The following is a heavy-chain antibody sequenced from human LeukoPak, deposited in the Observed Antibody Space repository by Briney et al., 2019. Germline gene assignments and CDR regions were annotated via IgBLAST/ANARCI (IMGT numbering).Heavy chain of an antibody. V-gene: IGHV3-48*01. CDR2: ISSSSSTI. J-gene: IGHJ4*02. CDR3: ARDLYAYYYGSGSYFDY. D-gene: IGHD3-10*01. Sequence: PGGSLRLSCAASGFTFSIYSMNWVRQAPGKGLEWVSYISSSSSTIHYADSVKGRFTISRDNAKNSLYLQMNSLRAEDTAVYYCARDLYAYYYGSGSYFDYWGQGTLVTVSS. CDR1: GFTFSIYS.